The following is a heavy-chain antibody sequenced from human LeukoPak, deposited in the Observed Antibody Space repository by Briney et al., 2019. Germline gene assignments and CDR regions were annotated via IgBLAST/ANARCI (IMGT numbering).Heavy chain of an antibody. CDR1: GFTFSSYA. CDR3: AKGISTSSWFGASYFDLDV. J-gene: IGHJ6*02. CDR2: ISGSGGST. V-gene: IGHV3-23*01. Sequence: GGSLRLSCAASGFTFSSYAMSSVRQAPGKGLEWVSAISGSGGSTYYADSVKGRFTISRDNSKNTLYLQMSSLRAEDTAIYYCAKGISTSSWFGASYFDLDVWGQGTTVTVSS. D-gene: IGHD6-13*01.